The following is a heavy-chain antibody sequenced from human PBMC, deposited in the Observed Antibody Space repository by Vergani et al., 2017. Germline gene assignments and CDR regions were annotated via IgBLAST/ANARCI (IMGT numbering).Heavy chain of an antibody. Sequence: QVQLQESGPGLVKPSETLSLTCTVSEYFISSGYYWGWIRPSPGKGLEWIGVIFYSGSTYFNPSLKSRVTISVDTSKNQFSLKLNSVTAADTAVYYCGRVADFYGLGSRLLDLWGQGILVTVSS. CDR2: IFYSGST. D-gene: IGHD3-10*01. CDR3: GRVADFYGLGSRLLDL. J-gene: IGHJ5*02. V-gene: IGHV4-38-2*02. CDR1: EYFISSGYY.